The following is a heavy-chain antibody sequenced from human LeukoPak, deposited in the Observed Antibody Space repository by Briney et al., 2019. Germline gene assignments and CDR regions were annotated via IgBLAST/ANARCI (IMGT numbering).Heavy chain of an antibody. Sequence: PSETLSLTCTVTGGSISSYYWSWIRQPPGKGLEWIGYISYSGGTDSNPSLKSRVTTSVDTSKNQISLKLSSVTAADTAVYYCARTYCRGGSCHFDYWGQGTLVTVSS. D-gene: IGHD2-15*01. J-gene: IGHJ4*02. V-gene: IGHV4-59*08. CDR3: ARTYCRGGSCHFDY. CDR2: ISYSGGT. CDR1: GGSISSYY.